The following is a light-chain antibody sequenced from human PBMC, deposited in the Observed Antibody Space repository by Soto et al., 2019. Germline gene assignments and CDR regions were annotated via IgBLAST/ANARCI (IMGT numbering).Light chain of an antibody. V-gene: IGLV1-44*01. CDR3: QSYDSSLSGVV. Sequence: QSVLTQPPSASGTPGQRVTISCSGSSSNIGSNTVNWYQQLPGTAPKLLMYSNHQRPSGVPDRFSGSKSGTSASLAITGLQAEDEADYYCQSYDSSLSGVVFGGGTKLTVL. J-gene: IGLJ2*01. CDR1: SSNIGSNT. CDR2: SNH.